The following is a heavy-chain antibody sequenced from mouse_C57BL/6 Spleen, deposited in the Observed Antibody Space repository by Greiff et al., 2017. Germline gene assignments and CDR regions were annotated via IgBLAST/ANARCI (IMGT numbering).Heavy chain of an antibody. CDR1: GYTFTDYE. D-gene: IGHD1-1*01. CDR3: TRGTTVVATGDAMDY. Sequence: QVQLQQSGAELVRPGASVTLSCKASGYTFTDYEMHRVKQTPVHGLEWIGAIDPETGGTAYNQKFKGKAILTADKSSSTAYMELRSLTSEDSAVYYCTRGTTVVATGDAMDYWGQGTSVTVSS. J-gene: IGHJ4*01. V-gene: IGHV1-15*01. CDR2: IDPETGGT.